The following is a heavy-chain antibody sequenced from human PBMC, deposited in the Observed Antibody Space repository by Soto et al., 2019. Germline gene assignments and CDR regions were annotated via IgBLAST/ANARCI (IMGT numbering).Heavy chain of an antibody. Sequence: SETLSLTCTVSGGSISSGDYYWSWIRQPPGKGLEWIGYIYYSGSTYYNPSLKSRVTISVDTSKNQFSLKLSSVTAADTAVYYCAREGVVVVAAAGQGFDYWGQGTMVTVSS. J-gene: IGHJ4*02. V-gene: IGHV4-30-4*01. CDR3: AREGVVVVAAAGQGFDY. CDR2: IYYSGST. CDR1: GGSISSGDYY. D-gene: IGHD2-15*01.